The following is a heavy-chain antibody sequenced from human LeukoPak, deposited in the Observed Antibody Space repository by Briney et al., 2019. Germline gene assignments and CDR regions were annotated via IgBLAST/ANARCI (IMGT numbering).Heavy chain of an antibody. J-gene: IGHJ4*02. CDR3: ARGYSSSCVDY. Sequence: GGSLRHSCAASGXXFSSYSMNWVRQAPGKGLEWVSSIRSSSSYIYYADSVKGRFTISRDNAKNSLYLQMNSLRAEDTAVYYCARGYSSSCVDYWGQGTLVTVSS. V-gene: IGHV3-21*01. D-gene: IGHD6-13*01. CDR1: GXXFSSYS. CDR2: IRSSSSYI.